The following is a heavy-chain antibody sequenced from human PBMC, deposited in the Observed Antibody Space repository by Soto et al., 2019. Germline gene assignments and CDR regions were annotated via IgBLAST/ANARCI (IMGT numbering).Heavy chain of an antibody. CDR2: ISVYNGNT. V-gene: IGHV1-18*01. J-gene: IGHJ4*02. D-gene: IGHD6-13*01. Sequence: QGQLVQSGAEVKKPGASVKVSCKASGYTFTSYGISWVRQAPGQGLEWMGWISVYNGNTNYTQKLQRRVTMTTDTSTRTAYIELRSLGSDDTAVYYCARDWEAATDYWGQGTRVTVSS. CDR3: ARDWEAATDY. CDR1: GYTFTSYG.